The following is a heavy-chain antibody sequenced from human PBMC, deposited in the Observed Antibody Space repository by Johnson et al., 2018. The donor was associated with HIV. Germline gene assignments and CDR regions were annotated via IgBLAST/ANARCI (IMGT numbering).Heavy chain of an antibody. J-gene: IGHJ3*02. CDR3: ARAYSYGAFDI. CDR2: ISDSGGRT. V-gene: IGHV3-23*04. Sequence: VQLVESGGSLLQPGGSLRLSCAASGFTFSTNAMSWVRQAPGKGLEWVSGISDSGGRTDYADSVKGRFSISRDNSKNTLFLEMNSLKAEDTAVYYCARAYSYGAFDIWGQGTMVTVSS. CDR1: GFTFSTNA. D-gene: IGHD5-18*01.